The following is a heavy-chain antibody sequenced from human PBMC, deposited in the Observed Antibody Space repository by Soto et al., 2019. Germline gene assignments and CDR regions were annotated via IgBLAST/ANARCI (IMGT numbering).Heavy chain of an antibody. CDR3: ANSEYEHFKD. J-gene: IGHJ1*01. V-gene: IGHV3-23*01. CDR2: VTGTGATI. D-gene: IGHD6-6*01. CDR1: GFIFSSYA. Sequence: EVQLLESGGGLVQPGGSLRLSCAASGFIFSSYAMSWVRQAPGKGLEWVSGVTGTGATIKYADSVRGRFTISRDNSKNTVYLQMNSLRAEDTAVYYFANSEYEHFKDWGQGTLVTVSS.